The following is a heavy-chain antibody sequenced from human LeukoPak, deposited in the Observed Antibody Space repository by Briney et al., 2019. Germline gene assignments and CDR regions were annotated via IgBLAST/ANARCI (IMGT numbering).Heavy chain of an antibody. CDR2: INPNRGGT. CDR3: ARADVYTGNWNAKADAFDI. V-gene: IGHV1-2*02. D-gene: IGHD1-20*01. Sequence: GASVKVSCKASGYTFTGYYMHWVRQAPGQGLEWMGWINPNRGGTNYAQKFQGRVTMTRDTSISTAYMELSRLRSDDTAVYYCARADVYTGNWNAKADAFDIWGQGTMVTVSS. J-gene: IGHJ3*02. CDR1: GYTFTGYY.